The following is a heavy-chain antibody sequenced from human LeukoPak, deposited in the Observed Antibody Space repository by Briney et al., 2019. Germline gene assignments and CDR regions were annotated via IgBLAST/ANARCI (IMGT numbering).Heavy chain of an antibody. V-gene: IGHV4-59*01. J-gene: IGHJ3*02. CDR2: IYYSGST. CDR1: GGSFSSYY. CDR3: ARDSRYYYDSSGYGPTTDAFDI. D-gene: IGHD3-22*01. Sequence: PSETLSLTCAVYGGSFSSYYWSWIRQPPGKGLEWIGYIYYSGSTNYNPSLKSRVTISVDTSKNQFSLKLSSVTAADTAVYYCARDSRYYYDSSGYGPTTDAFDIWGQGTMVTVSS.